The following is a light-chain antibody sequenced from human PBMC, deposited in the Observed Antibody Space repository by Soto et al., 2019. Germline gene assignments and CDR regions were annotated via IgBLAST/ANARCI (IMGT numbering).Light chain of an antibody. CDR1: QSISSY. J-gene: IGKJ1*01. V-gene: IGKV1-39*01. Sequence: DIQMTQSPSSLSASVGDRVTITCRASQSISSYLNWYQQKPGKAPKLLIYAASSLQSGVPSRFSGGRFGSDFTLTISSLQPEGFATYYCHQSYSTPPRTFGQGTKVEIK. CDR3: HQSYSTPPRT. CDR2: AAS.